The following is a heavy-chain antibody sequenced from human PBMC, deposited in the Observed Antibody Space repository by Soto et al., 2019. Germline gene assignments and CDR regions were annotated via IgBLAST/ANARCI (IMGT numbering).Heavy chain of an antibody. CDR3: ARDMVGDYNFDY. V-gene: IGHV4-59*01. CDR2: IYYSGST. D-gene: IGHD4-17*01. J-gene: IGHJ4*02. Sequence: SETLSLTCTVSGGSISSYYWSWIRQPPGKGLEWIGYIYYSGSTNYNPSLKSRVTISVDTSKNQFSLKLSSVTAADTAVYYCARDMVGDYNFDYWGQGTLVTVSS. CDR1: GGSISSYY.